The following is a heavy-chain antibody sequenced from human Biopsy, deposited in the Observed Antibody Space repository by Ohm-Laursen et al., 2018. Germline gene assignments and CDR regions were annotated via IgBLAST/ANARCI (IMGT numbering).Heavy chain of an antibody. CDR1: GGTFSNYG. Sequence: SSVKVSCKAPGGTFSNYGVSWVRQAPGEGLEWMGGIIAVSGLVNYAPKFQGRVSITADKSTTTAYMELSNLKSEDTAVYYCATPFQYYDSWGGYPPFDHWGQGTLVTVSS. D-gene: IGHD3-3*01. CDR2: IIAVSGLV. V-gene: IGHV1-69*17. J-gene: IGHJ4*02. CDR3: ATPFQYYDSWGGYPPFDH.